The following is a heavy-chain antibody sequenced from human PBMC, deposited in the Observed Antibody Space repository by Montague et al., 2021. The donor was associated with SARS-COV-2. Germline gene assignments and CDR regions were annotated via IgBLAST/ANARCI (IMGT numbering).Heavy chain of an antibody. V-gene: IGHV3-23*01. D-gene: IGHD3-9*01. CDR2: ISGSGGST. CDR1: GFTFSSYA. J-gene: IGHJ4*02. CDR3: AKATWVLTVASLDY. Sequence: SLRLSCAASGFTFSSYAMSWVRQAPGKGLEWVSAISGSGGSTYYADSVKGRFTISRDTSKNTLYLQMNSLRAEDTAVYYCAKATWVLTVASLDYWGQGTLVTVSS.